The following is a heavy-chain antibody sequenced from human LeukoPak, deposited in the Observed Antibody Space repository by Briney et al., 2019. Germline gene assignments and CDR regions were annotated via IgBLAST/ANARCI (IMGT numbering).Heavy chain of an antibody. V-gene: IGHV3-9*01. CDR3: AKDNRRHYTSGPNPDSLH. Sequence: GGSLRLSCAGSGFIFNNYAMHWARQPPGKGLEWVSGISWNSGTIDYADSVRGRFTISRDNAKNSLYLQMDSLRVEDTAFYYCAKDNRRHYTSGPNPDSLHWGQGALVTVSS. CDR1: GFIFNNYA. CDR2: ISWNSGTI. J-gene: IGHJ4*02. D-gene: IGHD6-19*01.